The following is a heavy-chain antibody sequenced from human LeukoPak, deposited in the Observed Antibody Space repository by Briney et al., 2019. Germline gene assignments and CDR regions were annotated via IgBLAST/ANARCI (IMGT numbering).Heavy chain of an antibody. V-gene: IGHV1-69*06. CDR2: IIPIFGTA. J-gene: IGHJ6*03. CDR1: GGTFSSYA. Sequence: GASVKVSCKASGGTFSSYAISWVRQAPGQGLEWMGGIIPIFGTANYAQKFQGRVTITADKSTSTAYMELSSLRSEDTAVYYCARNRYYDFWSGSLRGSYYYYMDVWGKGTTVTVSS. D-gene: IGHD3-3*01. CDR3: ARNRYYDFWSGSLRGSYYYYMDV.